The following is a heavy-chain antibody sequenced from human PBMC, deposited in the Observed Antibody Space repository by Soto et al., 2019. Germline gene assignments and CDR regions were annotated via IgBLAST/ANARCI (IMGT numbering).Heavy chain of an antibody. D-gene: IGHD3-22*01. CDR3: ARKYYYDNSGYFHFDY. CDR1: GFSLGTTGVG. CDR2: IYWDDDE. Sequence: QITLKESAPTLVKPTQTLTLTCTFSGFSLGTTGVGVGWIRQPPGKALEWLALIYWDDDERYSPSLENRLTITKDTSKIQVVLTMANMDPVDTATYYCARKYYYDNSGYFHFDYWGQGTLVTVSS. J-gene: IGHJ4*02. V-gene: IGHV2-5*02.